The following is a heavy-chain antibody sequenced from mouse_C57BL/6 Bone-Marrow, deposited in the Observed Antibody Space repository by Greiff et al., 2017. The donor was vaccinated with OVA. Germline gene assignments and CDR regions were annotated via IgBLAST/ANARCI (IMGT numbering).Heavy chain of an antibody. Sequence: VHLVESGAELARPGASVKLSCKASGYTFTSYGISWVKQRTGQGLEWIGEIYPRSGNTYYNEKFKGKATLTADKSSSTAYMELRSLTSEDSAVYFCARERGYYYGSLDYWGQGTTLTVSS. D-gene: IGHD1-1*01. CDR1: GYTFTSYG. CDR3: ARERGYYYGSLDY. J-gene: IGHJ2*01. V-gene: IGHV1-81*01. CDR2: IYPRSGNT.